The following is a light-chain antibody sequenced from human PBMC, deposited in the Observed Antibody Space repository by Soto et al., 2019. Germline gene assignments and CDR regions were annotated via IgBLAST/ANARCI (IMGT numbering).Light chain of an antibody. V-gene: IGLV2-14*01. CDR1: SNDIGGYNY. CDR2: DVT. Sequence: QSALTQPASVSGSPGQSITISCTGTSNDIGGYNYVSWYQQRPGKAPKLMIYDVTNRPSGVSHRFSGSRSGNTASLTIFVLQAEDEADYYCSSYTSSSTLGVFGTGTKVTVL. J-gene: IGLJ1*01. CDR3: SSYTSSSTLGV.